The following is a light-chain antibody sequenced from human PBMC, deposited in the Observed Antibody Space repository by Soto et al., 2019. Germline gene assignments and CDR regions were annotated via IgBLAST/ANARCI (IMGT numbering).Light chain of an antibody. V-gene: IGKV1-5*03. CDR1: QSISSW. J-gene: IGKJ1*01. CDR2: KAS. Sequence: DIQMTQSPSTLSASVGDRVTITCRASQSISSWLAWYQQKPGKAPKLLIYKASSLESGVPSRFSGSGSGTEFTLTISSLHPDDCATYSCQQYKSYSRTFGQGTKVEIK. CDR3: QQYKSYSRT.